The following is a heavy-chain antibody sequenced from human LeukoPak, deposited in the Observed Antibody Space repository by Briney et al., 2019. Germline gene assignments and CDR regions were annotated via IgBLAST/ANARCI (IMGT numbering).Heavy chain of an antibody. J-gene: IGHJ4*02. D-gene: IGHD3-9*01. CDR1: GFTFSSYR. V-gene: IGHV3-21*01. Sequence: GGSLRLSCAVSGFTFSSYRMSWVRQAPGKGLEWVSSISTSSSSKYYADSVKGRFTISRDNAKNSLDLQMNSLRAEDTAVYYCARWDDLFLIDFWGQGTLVTISS. CDR2: ISTSSSSK. CDR3: ARWDDLFLIDF.